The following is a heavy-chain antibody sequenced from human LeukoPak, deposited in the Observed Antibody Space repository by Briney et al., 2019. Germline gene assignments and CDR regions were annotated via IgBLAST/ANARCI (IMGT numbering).Heavy chain of an antibody. D-gene: IGHD6-13*01. J-gene: IGHJ1*01. CDR3: ARSAERGSWVEFEC. CDR1: GYTFTDYY. Sequence: ASVKVSCKASGYTFTDYYMHWVRQAPGQALEWMGWINPHSGGTNYAQQFQGRVTMTRDTYITTAYMDLSRLRSDDTAVYYCARSAERGSWVEFECWGQGIMVSVS. V-gene: IGHV1-2*02. CDR2: INPHSGGT.